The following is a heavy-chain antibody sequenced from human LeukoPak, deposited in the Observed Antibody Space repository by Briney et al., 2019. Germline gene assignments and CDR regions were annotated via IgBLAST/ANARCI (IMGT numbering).Heavy chain of an antibody. CDR2: ISYDGSSK. V-gene: IGHV3-30*04. Sequence: GRSLRLSCAASGFTFSSYAMHWVRQAPGKGLEWVAVISYDGSSKYYADSVKGRFTISRDNSKNTLYLQMNSLRAEDTAVYYCARGPLKWELRFDYWGQGTLVTVSS. D-gene: IGHD1-26*01. CDR1: GFTFSSYA. CDR3: ARGPLKWELRFDY. J-gene: IGHJ4*02.